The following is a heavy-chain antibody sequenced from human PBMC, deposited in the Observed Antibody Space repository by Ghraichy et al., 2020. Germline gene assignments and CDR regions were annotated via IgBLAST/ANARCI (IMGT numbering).Heavy chain of an antibody. V-gene: IGHV4-34*01. J-gene: IGHJ4*02. D-gene: IGHD3-16*01. CDR2: INHSGST. CDR1: GGSFSGYY. Sequence: SETLSLTCAVYGGSFSGYYWSWIRQPPGKGLEWIGEINHSGSTNYNPSLKSRVTISVDTSKNQFSLKLSSVTAADTAVYYCARRRVKTYYDYVWGTFDYWGQGTLVTVSS. CDR3: ARRRVKTYYDYVWGTFDY.